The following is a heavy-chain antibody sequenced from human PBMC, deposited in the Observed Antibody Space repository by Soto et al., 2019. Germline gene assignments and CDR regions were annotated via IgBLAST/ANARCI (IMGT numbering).Heavy chain of an antibody. CDR1: GGSISSGGYY. J-gene: IGHJ2*01. CDR2: IYYIGST. V-gene: IGHV4-31*03. CDR3: ARDIEGDQTAHWYFDL. Sequence: QVQLQESGPGLVKPSQTLSLTCTGSGGSISSGGYYWSWIRQHPGKGLEWIGYIYYIGSTYYNPSLKSRVTISVDTSKNQFSLKLSSVTAADTAVYYCARDIEGDQTAHWYFDLWGRGTLVTVSS. D-gene: IGHD1-26*01.